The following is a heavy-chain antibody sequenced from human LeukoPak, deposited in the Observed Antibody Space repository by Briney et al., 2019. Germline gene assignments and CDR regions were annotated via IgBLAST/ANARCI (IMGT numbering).Heavy chain of an antibody. D-gene: IGHD2-2*02. CDR2: FDPEDGET. V-gene: IGHV1-24*01. Sequence: ASVKVSCKVSGNTLTELSMHWVRQAPGKGLEWMGGFDPEDGETIYAQKFQGRVTMTEDTSTDTAYMELSSLRSEDTAVYYCATKRPYCSSTSCYTNWEVWGQGTLVTVPS. J-gene: IGHJ4*02. CDR3: ATKRPYCSSTSCYTNWEV. CDR1: GNTLTELS.